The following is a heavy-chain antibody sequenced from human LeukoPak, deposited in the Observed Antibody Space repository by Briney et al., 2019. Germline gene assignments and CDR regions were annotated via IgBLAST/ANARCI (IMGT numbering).Heavy chain of an antibody. CDR2: MNPNSGNT. D-gene: IGHD3-10*01. J-gene: IGHJ5*02. Sequence: GASVKVSCKASGYTFTSYDINWVRQATGQGLEWMGWMNPNSGNTGYAQKFQGRVTMTRNTSISTAYMELSSLRSEDTAVYYCARWSITMVRGVSYNWFDPWGQGTLVTVSS. V-gene: IGHV1-8*01. CDR3: ARWSITMVRGVSYNWFDP. CDR1: GYTFTSYD.